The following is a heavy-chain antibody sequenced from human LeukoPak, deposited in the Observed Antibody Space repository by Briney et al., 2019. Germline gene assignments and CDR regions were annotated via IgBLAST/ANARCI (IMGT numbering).Heavy chain of an antibody. V-gene: IGHV4-39*01. CDR2: IYYSGST. CDR1: GGSISGSSYY. CDR3: ARLVVTMIPRGGAFDI. D-gene: IGHD3-22*01. J-gene: IGHJ3*02. Sequence: PSETLSLTCTVSGGSISGSSYYWGWIRQPPGKGLEWIGSIYYSGSTYYNPSLKSRVTISVDTSKNQFSLKLSSVTAADTAVYYCARLVVTMIPRGGAFDIWGQGTMVTVSS.